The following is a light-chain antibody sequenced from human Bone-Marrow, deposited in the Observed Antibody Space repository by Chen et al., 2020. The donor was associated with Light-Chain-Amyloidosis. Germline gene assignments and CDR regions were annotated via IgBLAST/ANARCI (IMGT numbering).Light chain of an antibody. CDR1: QTISSNY. CDR3: KQYGTSPLT. CDR2: GSS. J-gene: IGKJ4*01. Sequence: EIVLTQSPGTLSLSPGEGANLSCRASQTISSNYLTWYQQKFGQAPRLLIYGSSNRATGIPDRITGSGSGTDLTLTNNRLKPEDFAMDYCKQYGTSPLTFGGGTKVETK. V-gene: IGKV3-20*01.